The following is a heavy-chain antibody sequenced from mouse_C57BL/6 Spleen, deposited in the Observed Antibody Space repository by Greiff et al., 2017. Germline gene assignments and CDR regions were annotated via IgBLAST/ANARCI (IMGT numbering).Heavy chain of an antibody. CDR1: GYTFTDYN. CDR2: INPNNGGT. J-gene: IGHJ4*01. Sequence: EVQRVESGPELVKPGASVKIPCKASGYTFTDYNMDWVKQSHGKSLEWIGDINPNNGGTIYNQKFKGKATLTVDKSSSTAYMELRSLTSEDTAVYYCARGIYYDYPYYAMDYWGQGTSVTVSS. CDR3: ARGIYYDYPYYAMDY. D-gene: IGHD2-4*01. V-gene: IGHV1-18*01.